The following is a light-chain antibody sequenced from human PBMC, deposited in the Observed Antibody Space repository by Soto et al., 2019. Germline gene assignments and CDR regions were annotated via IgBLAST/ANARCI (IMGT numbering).Light chain of an antibody. CDR3: SSYTSSSTDVV. CDR1: SSDVGGYTY. V-gene: IGLV2-14*01. Sequence: QSVLTQPASVSGSPGQSITISCTGTSSDVGGYTYVSWYQQPPGKAPKLMIYDVSNRPSGVSNRFSGSKSGNTASLTISGLQAEDEADYYCSSYTSSSTDVVFGGGTQLTVL. CDR2: DVS. J-gene: IGLJ2*01.